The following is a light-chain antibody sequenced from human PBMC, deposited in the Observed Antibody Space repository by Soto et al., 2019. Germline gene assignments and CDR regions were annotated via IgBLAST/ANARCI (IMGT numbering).Light chain of an antibody. CDR2: EVS. CDR3: SSYTSSYTGV. Sequence: QSVLTQPASVSGSPGQSITISCTGTSSDVGGYNYVSWYQQHPGKAPKLMIYEVSNRPSGVSNRFSGSKSGNTASLTISGLQAEDEGDYYCSSYTSSYTGVFGGGTKLTVL. V-gene: IGLV2-14*01. CDR1: SSDVGGYNY. J-gene: IGLJ3*02.